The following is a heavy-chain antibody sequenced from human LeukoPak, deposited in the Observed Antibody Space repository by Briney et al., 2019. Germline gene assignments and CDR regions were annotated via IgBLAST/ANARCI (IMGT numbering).Heavy chain of an antibody. CDR1: GYTFTGYY. CDR3: ARGNTIAAKYYFDY. D-gene: IGHD6-13*01. J-gene: IGHJ4*02. CDR2: INPNSGGT. Sequence: GASVKVSCKASGYTFTGYYTHWVRQAPGQGLEWMGWINPNSGGTNYAQKFQGRVTMTRDTSISTAYMELSRLRSDDTAVYYCARGNTIAAKYYFDYWGQGTLVTVSS. V-gene: IGHV1-2*02.